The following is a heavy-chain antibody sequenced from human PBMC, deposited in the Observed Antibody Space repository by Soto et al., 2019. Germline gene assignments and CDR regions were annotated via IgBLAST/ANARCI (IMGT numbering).Heavy chain of an antibody. D-gene: IGHD6-6*01. CDR3: AKGLYSSSPDLDY. CDR2: ISYDGSNK. CDR1: GFTFSSYG. V-gene: IGHV3-30*18. J-gene: IGHJ4*02. Sequence: GGSLRLSCAASGFTFSSYGMHWVRQAPGKGLEWVAVISYDGSNKYYADSVKGRFTISRDNSKNTLYLQMNSLRAEDTAVYYCAKGLYSSSPDLDYWGQGTLVTVS.